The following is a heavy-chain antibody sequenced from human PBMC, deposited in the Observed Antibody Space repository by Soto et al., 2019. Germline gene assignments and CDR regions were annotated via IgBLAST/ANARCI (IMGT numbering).Heavy chain of an antibody. CDR3: ARGLAFPLVTQHQGTWFDP. CDR2: IGTAGDT. V-gene: IGHV3-13*01. CDR1: GFTFSSYD. D-gene: IGHD1-1*01. Sequence: GGSLRLSCAASGFTFSSYDMHWVRQATGKGLEWVSAIGTAGDTYYPGSVKGRFTISRENAKNSLYLQMNSMRAGDTAVYYCARGLAFPLVTQHQGTWFDPWGQGTLVTVSS. J-gene: IGHJ5*02.